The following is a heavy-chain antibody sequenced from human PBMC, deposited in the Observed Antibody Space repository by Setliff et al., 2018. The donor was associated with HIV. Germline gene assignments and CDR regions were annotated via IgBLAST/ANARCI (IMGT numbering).Heavy chain of an antibody. J-gene: IGHJ6*04. CDR1: GYTFTTYA. Sequence: ASVKVSCKASGYTFTTYAMNWVRQAPGQGLEWMGWINTNTGNPTSAQGFTGRFVLSVDTSVSTAYLQISSRKAEGTVVYYCARVLRGCYFGVGADVWGKGTTVTVSS. CDR2: INTNTGNP. CDR3: ARVLRGCYFGVGADV. D-gene: IGHD1-26*01. V-gene: IGHV7-4-1*02.